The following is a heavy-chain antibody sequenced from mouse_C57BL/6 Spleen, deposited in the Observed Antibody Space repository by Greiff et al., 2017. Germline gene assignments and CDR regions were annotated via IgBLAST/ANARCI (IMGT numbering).Heavy chain of an antibody. J-gene: IGHJ4*01. CDR3: ARDATAQATGAMDY. CDR1: GFTFSDFY. CDR2: SRNKANDYTT. V-gene: IGHV7-1*01. Sequence: EVKLVESGGGLVQSGRSLRLSCATSGFTFSDFYMEWVRQAPGKGLEWIAASRNKANDYTTEYSASVKGRFIVSRDTSQSILYLQMNALRAEDTAIYYCARDATAQATGAMDYWGQGTSVTVSS. D-gene: IGHD3-2*02.